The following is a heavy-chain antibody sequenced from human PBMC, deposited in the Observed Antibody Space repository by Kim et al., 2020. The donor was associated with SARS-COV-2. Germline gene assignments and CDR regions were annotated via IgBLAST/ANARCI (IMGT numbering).Heavy chain of an antibody. CDR2: IRTSDGFT. V-gene: IGHV3-23*01. CDR3: AAKASGWYFDF. J-gene: IGHJ4*02. D-gene: IGHD6-19*01. Sequence: GGSLRLSCTASGFTFSNSAMTWVRQAPGKGLEWVSTIRTSDGFTQSADSVKGRFTISRDNSKNTLYLQMNSLRADDTAIYYCAAKASGWYFDFWGQGTLVTVSS. CDR1: GFTFSNSA.